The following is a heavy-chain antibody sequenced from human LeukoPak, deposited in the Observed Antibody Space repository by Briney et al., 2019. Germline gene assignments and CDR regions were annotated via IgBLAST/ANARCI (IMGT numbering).Heavy chain of an antibody. CDR1: GYTFTSYG. J-gene: IGHJ4*02. Sequence: ASVKVSCKASGYTFTSYGISWVRQAPGQGLEWMGWISAYNGNTNYAQKLQGRVTMTTDTSTSTAYMELRSLRSDDTAVYYCASSITIFGVVNTPFDYWGQGTLVTVSS. CDR3: ASSITIFGVVNTPFDY. CDR2: ISAYNGNT. D-gene: IGHD3-3*01. V-gene: IGHV1-18*01.